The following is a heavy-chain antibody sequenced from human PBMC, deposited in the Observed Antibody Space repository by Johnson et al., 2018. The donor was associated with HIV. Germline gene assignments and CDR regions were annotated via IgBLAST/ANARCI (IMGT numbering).Heavy chain of an antibody. D-gene: IGHD6-13*01. V-gene: IGHV3-7*05. CDR1: GFTFSSYW. CDR2: IKQDGSEN. Sequence: VQLVESGGGLVQPGGSLRLSCAASGFTFSSYWMSWVRQAPGKGLEWVANIKQDGSENYDVDSVKRRLTISRDNAKNSLYLQMNSLRAEDTAVYYCARDEAAVRMVANDAFDIWGQGTMVTVSS. CDR3: ARDEAAVRMVANDAFDI. J-gene: IGHJ3*02.